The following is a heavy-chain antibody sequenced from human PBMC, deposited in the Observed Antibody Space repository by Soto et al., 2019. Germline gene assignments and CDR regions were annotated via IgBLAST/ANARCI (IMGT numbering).Heavy chain of an antibody. CDR2: ISPMFGAA. J-gene: IGHJ4*02. D-gene: IGHD3-10*01. Sequence: QVQLVQSGAEMTKPGSSVKVSCQSSGGTFNTYAMNWVRQAPGQGPEWMGDISPMFGAANYAPKFQGRVTMTADESTGTSYMQLSSLTSEDTALYFCAREVQVHTPAFVYWGQGTLVTVSS. V-gene: IGHV1-69*19. CDR3: AREVQVHTPAFVY. CDR1: GGTFNTYA.